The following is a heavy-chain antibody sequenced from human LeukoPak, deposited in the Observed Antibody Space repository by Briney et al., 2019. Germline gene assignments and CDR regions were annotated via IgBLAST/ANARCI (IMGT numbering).Heavy chain of an antibody. J-gene: IGHJ4*02. V-gene: IGHV3-23*01. D-gene: IGHD3-10*01. CDR1: GFTVSTYA. CDR3: AKDEGVVLSTSFDFGH. Sequence: GGSLRLSCVVSGFTVSTYAMSWVRQAPGKGLEWVAFISGSGRNTYYADSVKGRFTISRDNFRNTLSLQMNSLRPDDTAIYYCAKDEGVVLSTSFDFGHWGQGTLVDVSS. CDR2: ISGSGRNT.